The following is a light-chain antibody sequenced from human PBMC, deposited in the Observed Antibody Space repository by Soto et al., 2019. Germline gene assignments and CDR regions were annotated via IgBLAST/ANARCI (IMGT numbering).Light chain of an antibody. J-gene: IGKJ2*01. CDR1: QTVASN. CDR3: QQYHKWPPQYT. V-gene: IGKV3-15*01. Sequence: EIVMTQSPASLSVSPGEGATLSCRASQTVASNLAWYQQKPGQAPRLLIHGASTRATGVPARFSGSGSGTDFTLTIISLQSEDFAVYYCQQYHKWPPQYTFGQGTKLQIK. CDR2: GAS.